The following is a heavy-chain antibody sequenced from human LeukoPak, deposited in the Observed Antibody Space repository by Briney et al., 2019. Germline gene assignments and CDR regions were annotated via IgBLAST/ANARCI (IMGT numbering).Heavy chain of an antibody. J-gene: IGHJ5*02. CDR2: IIPILGIA. V-gene: IGHV1-69*04. CDR3: ARDQPPWYDRATNWFDP. D-gene: IGHD3-3*01. CDR1: GGTFSSYA. Sequence: ASVKVSCKASGGTFSSYAISWVRQAPGQGLEWMGRIIPILGIANYAQKFQGRVTITADKSTSTAYMELSSLRSDDTAVYYCARDQPPWYDRATNWFDPWGQGTLVTVSS.